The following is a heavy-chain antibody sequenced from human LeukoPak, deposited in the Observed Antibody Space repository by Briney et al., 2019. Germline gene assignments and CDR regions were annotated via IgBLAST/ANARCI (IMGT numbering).Heavy chain of an antibody. CDR2: ISSSGSNK. Sequence: GGSLRLSCAASGITFSNYYMTWIRQAPGKGLEWVSYISSSGSNKYYADSVKGRFTISRDNAKNSLYLQMNSLRAEDTAVYYCSRLPLDYYDSGDFYDYYAMDVWGQGTTVSVSS. CDR1: GITFSNYY. J-gene: IGHJ6*02. D-gene: IGHD3-22*01. V-gene: IGHV3-11*01. CDR3: SRLPLDYYDSGDFYDYYAMDV.